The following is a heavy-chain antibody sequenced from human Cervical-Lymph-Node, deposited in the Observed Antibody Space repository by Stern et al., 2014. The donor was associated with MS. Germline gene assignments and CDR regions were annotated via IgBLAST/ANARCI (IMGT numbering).Heavy chain of an antibody. D-gene: IGHD2-15*01. CDR2: IIPILSLT. V-gene: IGHV1-69*09. Sequence: QVQLVQSGAEVKTPGSSVKVSCKPSGVTPSNYALSWVRQAPGQGLEWMGRIIPILSLTDYAQRFQGRVTITADKSTSAAYMEVSNLRSEDTAVYYCAREARDCSGSSCYSIFVNRYYGMDVWGQGTTVTVSS. CDR1: GVTPSNYA. J-gene: IGHJ6*02. CDR3: AREARDCSGSSCYSIFVNRYYGMDV.